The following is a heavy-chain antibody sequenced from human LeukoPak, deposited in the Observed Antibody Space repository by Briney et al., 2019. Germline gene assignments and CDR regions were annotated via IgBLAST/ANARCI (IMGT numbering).Heavy chain of an antibody. D-gene: IGHD4-17*01. Sequence: PGGSLRLSCAASGFIVNTNYMSWVRQAPGKGLEWVSVIYTGDTTYYADSVQGRFIISRDDSKNTVYLQMNSLRAEDTAVYYCARDNDYGDFDYWGQGTLVTVSS. V-gene: IGHV3-53*01. CDR2: IYTGDTT. CDR1: GFIVNTNY. CDR3: ARDNDYGDFDY. J-gene: IGHJ4*02.